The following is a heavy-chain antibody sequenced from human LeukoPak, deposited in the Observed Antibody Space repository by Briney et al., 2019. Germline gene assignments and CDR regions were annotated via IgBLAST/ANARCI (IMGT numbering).Heavy chain of an antibody. CDR3: ARGWEPYRYYFDY. V-gene: IGHV1-69*05. Sequence: SVKVSCKASGGTFSSYAISWVRQAPGQWLEWMGGIIPIFGTANYAQKFQGRVTITTDESTSTAYMELSSLRSEDTAVYYCARGWEPYRYYFDYWGQGTLVTVSS. D-gene: IGHD1-26*01. CDR2: IIPIFGTA. CDR1: GGTFSSYA. J-gene: IGHJ4*02.